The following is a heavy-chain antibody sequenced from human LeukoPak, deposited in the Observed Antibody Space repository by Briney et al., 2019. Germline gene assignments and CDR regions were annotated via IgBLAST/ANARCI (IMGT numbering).Heavy chain of an antibody. CDR3: ARDDCSSTSCYAGGY. V-gene: IGHV1-18*01. CDR2: ISAYNGNT. Sequence: ASVKVSCKASGYTFTSYGISWVRQAPGQGLEWMGWISAYNGNTNYAQKLQGRVTMTTDTSTSTAYMELRSLRSDDTAVYYCARDDCSSTSCYAGGYWDQGTLVTVSS. CDR1: GYTFTSYG. J-gene: IGHJ4*02. D-gene: IGHD2-2*01.